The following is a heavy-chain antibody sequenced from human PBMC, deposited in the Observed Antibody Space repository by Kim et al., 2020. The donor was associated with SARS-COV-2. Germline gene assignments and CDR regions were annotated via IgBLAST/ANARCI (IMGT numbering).Heavy chain of an antibody. CDR2: IDPSDSYT. V-gene: IGHV5-10-1*01. CDR3: ARTGPARPYCSSTSCYSAGENWFDP. J-gene: IGHJ5*02. Sequence: GESLKISCKGSGYSFTSYWISWVRQMPGKGLEWMGRIDPSDSYTNYSPSFQGHVTISADKSISTAYLQWSSLKASDTAMYYCARTGPARPYCSSTSCYSAGENWFDPWGQGTLVTVSS. CDR1: GYSFTSYW. D-gene: IGHD2-2*01.